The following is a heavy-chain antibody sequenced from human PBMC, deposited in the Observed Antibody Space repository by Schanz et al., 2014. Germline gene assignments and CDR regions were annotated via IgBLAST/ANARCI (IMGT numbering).Heavy chain of an antibody. D-gene: IGHD3-10*01. CDR3: ARAKRFGDMDV. V-gene: IGHV1-3*01. J-gene: IGHJ6*02. CDR1: GYSFTPFP. Sequence: QVQLVQSWAEVKGPGASVKVSCKASGYSFTPFPIHWVRQAPGQRLEWMGWINAGTGHTDYAQKLQGRVTLTTDTSTSTAYMELRNLRSDDTAVYYCARAKRFGDMDVWGQGTTVTVSS. CDR2: INAGTGHT.